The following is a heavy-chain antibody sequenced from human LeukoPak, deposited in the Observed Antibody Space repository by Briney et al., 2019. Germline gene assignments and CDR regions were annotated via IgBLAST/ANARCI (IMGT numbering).Heavy chain of an antibody. V-gene: IGHV4-59*12. D-gene: IGHD3-3*01. CDR2: IYHGEST. CDR3: ARVPSDFWSGYYLDY. J-gene: IGHJ4*02. Sequence: SETLSLTCTVSGDSISNYYWSWIRQPPGKGLEWIGYIYHGESTYYNPSLKSRVTISVDRSKNQFSLKLSSVTAADTAVYFCARVPSDFWSGYYLDYWGQGTLVTVSS. CDR1: GDSISNYY.